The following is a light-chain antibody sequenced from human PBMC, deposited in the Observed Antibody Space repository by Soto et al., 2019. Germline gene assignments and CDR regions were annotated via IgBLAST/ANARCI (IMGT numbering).Light chain of an antibody. CDR3: CSYTSRTTYV. V-gene: IGLV2-8*01. CDR2: EVS. CDR1: SSDVGGYNY. J-gene: IGLJ1*01. Sequence: QSALTQPPSASGSPGQSVTISCTGTSSDVGGYNYVSWYQQHPGKAPKLMIYEVSKRPSGVPDRFSGSKSGNTASLTVSGLQVEDEADYFCCSYTSRTTYVFGTGTKLTVL.